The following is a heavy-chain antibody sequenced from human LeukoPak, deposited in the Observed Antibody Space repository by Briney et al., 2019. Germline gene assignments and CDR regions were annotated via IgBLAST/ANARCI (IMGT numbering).Heavy chain of an antibody. D-gene: IGHD4-17*01. J-gene: IGHJ4*02. CDR1: GFTFSSYG. CDR3: ARDWTTRSCDY. V-gene: IGHV3-33*01. Sequence: GTSLRLSCAASGFTFSSYGMHWVRQAPGKGLEWVALIWYDGSYKYYADSVQGRFTISRDNSKNTLYLQMSSLRAEDTAVYYCARDWTTRSCDYWGQGTPVTVSS. CDR2: IWYDGSYK.